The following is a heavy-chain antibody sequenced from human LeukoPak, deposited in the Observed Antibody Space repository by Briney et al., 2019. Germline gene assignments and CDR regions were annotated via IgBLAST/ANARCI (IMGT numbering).Heavy chain of an antibody. CDR3: AKDRPYYGSGSSDFDY. Sequence: PGGSLRLSCAASGFTFSSYGMSWVRQAPGKGLEWVAFIRYDGSNKYYADSVKGRFTISRDNSKNTLYLQMNSLRAEDTVVYYCAKDRPYYGSGSSDFDYWGQGTLVTVSS. CDR1: GFTFSSYG. J-gene: IGHJ4*02. CDR2: IRYDGSNK. D-gene: IGHD3-10*01. V-gene: IGHV3-30*02.